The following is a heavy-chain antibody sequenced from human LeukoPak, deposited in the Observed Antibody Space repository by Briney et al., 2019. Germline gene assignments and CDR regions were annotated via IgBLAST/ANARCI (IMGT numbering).Heavy chain of an antibody. J-gene: IGHJ6*03. V-gene: IGHV1-8*01. CDR3: ARVVMKAFYYYYMDV. CDR1: GDTFSDYD. Sequence: ASVKVSCKASGDTFSDYDVNWLRQAPGQGLEWMGWMNPTSGDTGYAQKFQGRVTMTRSMSKNTAYMELSRLRSEDTAVYFCARVVMKAFYYYYMDVWGKGTTIIISS. CDR2: MNPTSGDT. D-gene: IGHD2-21*01.